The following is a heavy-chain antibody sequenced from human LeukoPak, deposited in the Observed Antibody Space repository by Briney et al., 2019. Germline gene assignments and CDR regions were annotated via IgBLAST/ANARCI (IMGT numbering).Heavy chain of an antibody. CDR2: IHSSSSST. Sequence: PGGSLRLSCAASGFTFSSYIMNWVRQAPGKGLEWISYIHSSSSSTYYADSAKGRFTISRDNAKNSLYLQMNSLRDEDTAVYYCARDRLGAGSFDIWGQGTMVTVSS. CDR1: GFTFSSYI. CDR3: ARDRLGAGSFDI. D-gene: IGHD7-27*01. V-gene: IGHV3-48*02. J-gene: IGHJ3*02.